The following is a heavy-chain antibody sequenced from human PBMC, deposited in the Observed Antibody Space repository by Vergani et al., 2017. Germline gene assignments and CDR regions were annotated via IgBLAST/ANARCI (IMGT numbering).Heavy chain of an antibody. V-gene: IGHV3-23*01. Sequence: EVQLLESGGGLVQPGGSLRLSCAASGFTFSSYAMSWVRQAPGKGLEWVSAISGSGGSTYYADSVQGRFTISRDNSKNTLYLQMNSLRAEDTAVYYCAXDPPLTFSSTVVAHFDYWGQGTLVTVSS. CDR2: ISGSGGST. D-gene: IGHD6-13*01. CDR3: AXDPPLTFSSTVVAHFDY. J-gene: IGHJ4*02. CDR1: GFTFSSYA.